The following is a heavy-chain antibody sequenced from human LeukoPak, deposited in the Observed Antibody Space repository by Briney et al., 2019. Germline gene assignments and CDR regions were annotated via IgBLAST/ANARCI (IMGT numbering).Heavy chain of an antibody. CDR2: ISAYNGNT. V-gene: IGHV1-18*01. Sequence: ASVTVSFTGSVYTVTICGIRWVRQPPGQGLEWMGWISAYNGNTNYAQKLQGRVTMTTDTSTTTAYMELRSLRSEETDVYYCARDRRYFDLWGRGTLVTVSS. CDR3: ARDRRYFDL. CDR1: VYTVTICG. J-gene: IGHJ2*01.